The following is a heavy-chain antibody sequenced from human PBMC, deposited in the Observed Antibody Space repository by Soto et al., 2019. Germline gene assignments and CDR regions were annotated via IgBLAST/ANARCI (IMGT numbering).Heavy chain of an antibody. CDR2: INPSGGST. CDR3: ARGQHYYDSSGYYYEDYYYYGMDV. J-gene: IGHJ6*02. Sequence: ASVKVSCKAPGYTFTSYYMHWVRQAPGQGLEWMGIINPSGGSTSYAQKFQGRVTMTRDTSTSTVYMELSSLRSEDTAVYYCARGQHYYDSSGYYYEDYYYYGMDVWGQGTTVTVSS. V-gene: IGHV1-46*01. D-gene: IGHD3-22*01. CDR1: GYTFTSYY.